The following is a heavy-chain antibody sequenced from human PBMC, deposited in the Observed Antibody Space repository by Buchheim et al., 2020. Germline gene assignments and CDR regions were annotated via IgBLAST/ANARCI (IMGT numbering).Heavy chain of an antibody. Sequence: QVQLVESGGGVVQPGRSLRLSCAASGFTFSSYAMHWVRQAPGKGLEWVAVISYDGSNKYYADSVKGRFTISRDNSKNTLYLQMNSLRAEDTAVYYCARNARIVVVPAANRWGMDVWGQGTT. CDR1: GFTFSSYA. J-gene: IGHJ6*02. CDR3: ARNARIVVVPAANRWGMDV. V-gene: IGHV3-30-3*01. D-gene: IGHD2-2*01. CDR2: ISYDGSNK.